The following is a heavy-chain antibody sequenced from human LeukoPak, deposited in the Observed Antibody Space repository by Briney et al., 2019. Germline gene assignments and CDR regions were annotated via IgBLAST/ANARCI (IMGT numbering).Heavy chain of an antibody. CDR3: TTDPNIGIAAAGTHYGMDV. V-gene: IGHV3-15*01. Sequence: NSGGSLRLSCAASGFTFSNAWMSWVRQAPGKGLEWVGRIKSKTDGETTDYAAPVKGRFTISRDDSKNTLYLQMNSLKTEDTAVYYCTTDPNIGIAAAGTHYGMDVWGQGTTVTVSS. CDR2: IKSKTDGETT. D-gene: IGHD6-13*01. J-gene: IGHJ6*02. CDR1: GFTFSNAW.